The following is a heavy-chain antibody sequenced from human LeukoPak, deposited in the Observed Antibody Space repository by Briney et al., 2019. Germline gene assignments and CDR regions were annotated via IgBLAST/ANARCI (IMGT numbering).Heavy chain of an antibody. J-gene: IGHJ4*02. V-gene: IGHV4-39*07. CDR3: ARHRSGWLQSSFDY. Sequence: SETLSLTCTVSGASISTSRDYWGWIRQPPGKGLEWIGSIYYIGDTYYNPSLKSRVTMSLDMSKNQFSLKLNSVTAADTAVYYCARHRSGWLQSSFDYWGQGTLVTVSS. CDR2: IYYIGDT. D-gene: IGHD5-24*01. CDR1: GASISTSRDY.